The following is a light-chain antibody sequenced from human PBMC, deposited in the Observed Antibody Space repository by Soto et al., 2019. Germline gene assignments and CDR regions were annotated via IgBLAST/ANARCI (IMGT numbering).Light chain of an antibody. CDR3: QQYGGSPIT. V-gene: IGKV3-20*01. Sequence: EIVMTQSPATLSLSPGERATLSCRASQSVSSSYLAWYQQKPGQAPRLLIHGASSRATGIPDRISGSGSGTDFTLTISRLEPEDFAVYYCQQYGGSPITFGQGTRLEIK. CDR1: QSVSSSY. J-gene: IGKJ5*01. CDR2: GAS.